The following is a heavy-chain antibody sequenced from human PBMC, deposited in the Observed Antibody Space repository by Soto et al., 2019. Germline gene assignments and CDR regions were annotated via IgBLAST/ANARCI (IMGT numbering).Heavy chain of an antibody. Sequence: GGSLRLSCAASGFTFSSYSMNWVRQAPGKGLEWVSSISSSSSYIYYADSVKGRFTSSRDNAKNSLYLQLNSLRAEDTAVYYCARDVADSSGRQFFQHWGQGTLVTVSS. CDR1: GFTFSSYS. CDR3: ARDVADSSGRQFFQH. CDR2: ISSSSSYI. J-gene: IGHJ1*01. V-gene: IGHV3-21*01. D-gene: IGHD6-19*01.